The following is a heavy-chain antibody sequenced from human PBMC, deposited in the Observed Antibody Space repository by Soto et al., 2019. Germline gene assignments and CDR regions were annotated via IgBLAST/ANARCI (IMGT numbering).Heavy chain of an antibody. D-gene: IGHD2-15*01. CDR3: ARVGGTRGWY. CDR1: SDSISNYY. Sequence: QVQLQESGPGLVKPSETLSLTCTVSSDSISNYYWTWIRQPPGKGLEWIGYIHDSGRSNYNPSLKSPVRISVDTSKKQVSLKLNSVTAADTAVYYCARVGGTRGWYWGQRTLVTVSS. V-gene: IGHV4-59*01. J-gene: IGHJ4*02. CDR2: IHDSGRS.